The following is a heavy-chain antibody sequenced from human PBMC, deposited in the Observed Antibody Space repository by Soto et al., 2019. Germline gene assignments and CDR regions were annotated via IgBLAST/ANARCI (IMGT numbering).Heavy chain of an antibody. Sequence: GSLRLSCAASGFTFSSYAMSWVRQAPGKGLEWVSAISGSGGSTYYADSVKGRFTISRDNSKNTLYLQMNSLRAEDTAVYYCAKGPDFWSGYYTNDAFDIWGQGTMVTVSS. V-gene: IGHV3-23*01. CDR3: AKGPDFWSGYYTNDAFDI. CDR1: GFTFSSYA. J-gene: IGHJ3*02. CDR2: ISGSGGST. D-gene: IGHD3-3*01.